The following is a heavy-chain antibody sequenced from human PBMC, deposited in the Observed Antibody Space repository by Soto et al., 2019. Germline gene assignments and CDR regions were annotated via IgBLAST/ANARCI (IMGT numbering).Heavy chain of an antibody. CDR3: ARGVGYCSTSSGPKYLQH. D-gene: IGHD2-2*01. V-gene: IGHV4-34*01. CDR2: INHSGST. J-gene: IGHJ1*01. Sequence: QVQLQQWGAGLLKPSETLSLTCTVYGGSFSAYYWSWIRQTPGKGLEWIGEINHSGSTNYNPSLKSRVTISVDTSKNQFSLKLSSVTAADTAVYYCARGVGYCSTSSGPKYLQHWGQGTLVTVSS. CDR1: GGSFSAYY.